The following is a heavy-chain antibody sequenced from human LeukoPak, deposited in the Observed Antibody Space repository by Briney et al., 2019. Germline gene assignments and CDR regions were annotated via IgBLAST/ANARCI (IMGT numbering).Heavy chain of an antibody. CDR3: ARYGNSAVY. V-gene: IGHV4-39*07. CDR2: IYSNGNT. Sequence: PSETLSLTCSVSGGSISSSGHYWGWIRQSPEKGLDWIGSIYSNGNTYYNPSVKSRVTISVDTSKNQFSLKLTSVTAAETAVYYCARYGNSAVYWGQGTLVTVSS. D-gene: IGHD4-23*01. CDR1: GGSISSSGHY. J-gene: IGHJ4*02.